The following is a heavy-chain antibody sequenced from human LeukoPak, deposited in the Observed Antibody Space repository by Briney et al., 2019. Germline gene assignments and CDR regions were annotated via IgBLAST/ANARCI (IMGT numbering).Heavy chain of an antibody. V-gene: IGHV3-11*01. D-gene: IGHD5-12*01. CDR1: GFTFSDYY. Sequence: GGSLRLSCAASGFTFSDYYMSWIRQAPGKGLKWVSYISGRGTTIYYADSVKGRFTISRDNAKNSLYLQMNSLRAEDTAVYYCARGGYDSDGFPYYWGQGTLVTVSS. CDR2: ISGRGTTI. J-gene: IGHJ4*02. CDR3: ARGGYDSDGFPYY.